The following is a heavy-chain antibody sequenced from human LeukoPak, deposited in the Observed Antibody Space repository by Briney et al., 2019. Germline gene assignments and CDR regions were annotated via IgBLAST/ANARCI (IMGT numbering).Heavy chain of an antibody. J-gene: IGHJ4*02. D-gene: IGHD6-19*01. Sequence: GGSLRLSCAASGFTFSSYAMSWVRQAPGKGLEWVSVISGSGSSTYYADSVKGRFTISRDNSKNTLYLQMNSLRAEDTAVYYCAKRIGGIAVARGTDYWGQGTLVTVSS. CDR3: AKRIGGIAVARGTDY. CDR1: GFTFSSYA. CDR2: ISGSGSST. V-gene: IGHV3-23*01.